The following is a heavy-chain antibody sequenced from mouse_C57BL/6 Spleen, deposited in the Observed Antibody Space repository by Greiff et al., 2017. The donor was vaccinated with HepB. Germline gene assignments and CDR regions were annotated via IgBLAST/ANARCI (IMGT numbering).Heavy chain of an antibody. CDR2: IDPSDSYT. V-gene: IGHV1-50*01. CDR3: ARGGNSYYFDY. D-gene: IGHD2-1*01. J-gene: IGHJ2*01. CDR1: GYTFPSYW. Sequence: QQSCKASGYTFPSYWMQWVKQRPGQGLEWIGEIDPSDSYTNYNQKFKGKATLTVDTSSSTAYMQLSSLTSEDSAVYYCARGGNSYYFDYWGQGTTLTVSS.